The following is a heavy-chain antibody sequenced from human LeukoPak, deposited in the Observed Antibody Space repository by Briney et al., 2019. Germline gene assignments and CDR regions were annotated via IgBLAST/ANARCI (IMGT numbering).Heavy chain of an antibody. CDR2: IYTSGTT. Sequence: PSETLSLTCSVSGDSISSYYWSWIRQPPGKGLEWIGFIYTSGTTTYNPSLESRVTISVDTSKNQFSLKLSSVTAADTAVYYCARRSIYSSSWFDPWGQGTLVTVSS. J-gene: IGHJ5*02. CDR3: ARRSIYSSSWFDP. V-gene: IGHV4-4*09. CDR1: GDSISSYY. D-gene: IGHD6-6*01.